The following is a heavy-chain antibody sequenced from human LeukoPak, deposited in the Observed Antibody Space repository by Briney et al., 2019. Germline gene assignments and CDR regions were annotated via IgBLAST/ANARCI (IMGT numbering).Heavy chain of an antibody. Sequence: PGGSLRLSCAASGFTFSSYAMSWVRQAPGKRLEWVSAISGSGGSTYYADSVKGRFTISRDNSKNTLYLQMNSLRAEDTAVYYCAKDLGIDYVWGSYRPDYWGQGTLVTVSS. D-gene: IGHD3-16*02. J-gene: IGHJ4*02. CDR2: ISGSGGST. CDR1: GFTFSSYA. V-gene: IGHV3-23*01. CDR3: AKDLGIDYVWGSYRPDY.